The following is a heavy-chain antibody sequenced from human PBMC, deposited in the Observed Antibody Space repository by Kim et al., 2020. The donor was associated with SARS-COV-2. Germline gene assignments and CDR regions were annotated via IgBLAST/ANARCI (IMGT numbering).Heavy chain of an antibody. CDR2: ISYDGSNK. Sequence: GGSLRLSCAASGFTFSSYGMHWVRQAPGKGLEWVAVISYDGSNKYYADSVKGRFTISRDNSKNTLYLQMNSLRAEDTAVYYCAKDLRWPQFGGGAFDIWGQGTMVTVSS. CDR1: GFTFSSYG. CDR3: AKDLRWPQFGGGAFDI. J-gene: IGHJ3*02. V-gene: IGHV3-30*18. D-gene: IGHD5-12*01.